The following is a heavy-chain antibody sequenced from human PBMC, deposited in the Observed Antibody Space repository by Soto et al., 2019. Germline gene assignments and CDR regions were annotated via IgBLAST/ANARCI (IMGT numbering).Heavy chain of an antibody. J-gene: IGHJ4*02. D-gene: IGHD1-26*01. CDR2: MWYDGSQK. Sequence: SLILSCATSGFTFTSYGIHWARQAPGKGLEWVAVMWYDGSQKYYGDSVKGRFAISRDKSKNTVYLQMDSLRAEDTAVYYCARDSGIGGSFDYWGQGTLVTVSS. CDR1: GFTFTSYG. CDR3: ARDSGIGGSFDY. V-gene: IGHV3-33*01.